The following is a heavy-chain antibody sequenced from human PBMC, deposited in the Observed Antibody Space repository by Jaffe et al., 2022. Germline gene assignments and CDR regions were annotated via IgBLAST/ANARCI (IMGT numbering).Heavy chain of an antibody. Sequence: QVQLQQWGAGLLKPSETLSLTCAVYGGSFSGYYWSWIRQPPGKGLEWIGEINHSGSTNYNPSLKSRVTISVDTSKNQFSLKLSSVTAADTAVYYCARGYSSSWYIRGRKYNWFDPWGQGTLVTVSS. D-gene: IGHD6-13*01. J-gene: IGHJ5*02. CDR1: GGSFSGYY. V-gene: IGHV4-34*01. CDR3: ARGYSSSWYIRGRKYNWFDP. CDR2: INHSGST.